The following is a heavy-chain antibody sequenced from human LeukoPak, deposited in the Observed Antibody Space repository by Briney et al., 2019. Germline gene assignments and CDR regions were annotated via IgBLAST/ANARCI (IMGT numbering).Heavy chain of an antibody. CDR2: INPNSGGT. V-gene: IGHV1-2*02. Sequence: GASVKVSCKASGYTFTGYYMHWVRQAPGQGLEWMGWINPNSGGTNYAQKFQGRVTMTRDTSISTAYMELSRLRSDDTAVYYCARPRSVYYDSSGSYYFDYWGQGTLVTVSS. CDR3: ARPRSVYYDSSGSYYFDY. J-gene: IGHJ4*02. CDR1: GYTFTGYY. D-gene: IGHD3-22*01.